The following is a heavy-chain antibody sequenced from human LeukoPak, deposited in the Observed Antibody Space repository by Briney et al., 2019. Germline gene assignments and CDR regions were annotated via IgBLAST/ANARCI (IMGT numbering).Heavy chain of an antibody. CDR3: ASGQAVAGAFDI. D-gene: IGHD6-19*01. CDR2: ISAYNGNT. V-gene: IGHV1-18*01. Sequence: ASVKVSCKASGYTFTSYGISWVRQAPGQGLEWMGWISAYNGNTNYAQKLQGRVTMTTDTSTSTAYMELRSLRSDATAVYYCASGQAVAGAFDIWGQGTMVTVSS. CDR1: GYTFTSYG. J-gene: IGHJ3*02.